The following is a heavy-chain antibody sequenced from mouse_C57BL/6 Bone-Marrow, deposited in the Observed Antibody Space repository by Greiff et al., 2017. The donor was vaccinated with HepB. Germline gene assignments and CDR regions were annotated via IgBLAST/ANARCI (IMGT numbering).Heavy chain of an antibody. CDR2: YPGSGNTY. V-gene: IGHV1-83*01. J-gene: IGHJ4*01. CDR1: YTFTDYYM. Sequence: VQLQQSGPELVKPGASVQMSCKASGYTFTDYYMHWVKQKPGKGLEWIGEIYPGSGNTYYNEKFKGKATLTADTSSSTAYMQLSSLTSEDSAVYFCASHLYAMDYWGQGTSVTGSS. CDR3: SHLYAMDY.